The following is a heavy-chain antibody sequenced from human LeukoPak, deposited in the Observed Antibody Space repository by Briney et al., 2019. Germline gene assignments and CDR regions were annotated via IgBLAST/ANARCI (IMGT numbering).Heavy chain of an antibody. Sequence: SVKVSCKASGGTFSSYAISWVRQAPGQGLEWMGGIIPIFGTANYAQKFQGRVTITTDESTSTAYMELSSLRSEDTAVYYCATRGSPQWLSDNWFDPWGQGTLVTVSS. CDR1: GGTFSSYA. V-gene: IGHV1-69*05. CDR2: IIPIFGTA. D-gene: IGHD6-19*01. CDR3: ATRGSPQWLSDNWFDP. J-gene: IGHJ5*02.